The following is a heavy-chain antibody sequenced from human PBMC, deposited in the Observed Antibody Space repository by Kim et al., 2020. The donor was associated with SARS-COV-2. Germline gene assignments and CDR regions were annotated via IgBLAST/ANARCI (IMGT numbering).Heavy chain of an antibody. V-gene: IGHV3-7*03. J-gene: IGHJ3*02. Sequence: DSVKGRFTISRDKAKNSLYLQMNSLRAEDTAVYYCAREGRELLADAFDIWGQGTMVTVSS. D-gene: IGHD1-26*01. CDR3: AREGRELLADAFDI.